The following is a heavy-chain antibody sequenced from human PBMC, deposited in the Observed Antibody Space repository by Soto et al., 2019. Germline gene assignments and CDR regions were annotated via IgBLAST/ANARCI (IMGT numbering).Heavy chain of an antibody. CDR3: ARDRRYVGATTMDY. V-gene: IGHV1-69*01. J-gene: IGHJ4*02. Sequence: QVQLVQSGAEVKKPGSSVKVSCKASGGTFSSHAISWVRQAPGQGLEWMGGIIPIFGTANYAQKFQGRVTITADESTSTAYMELSSLRSEDTAVYYCARDRRYVGATTMDYWGQGTLVTVSS. CDR1: GGTFSSHA. D-gene: IGHD1-26*01. CDR2: IIPIFGTA.